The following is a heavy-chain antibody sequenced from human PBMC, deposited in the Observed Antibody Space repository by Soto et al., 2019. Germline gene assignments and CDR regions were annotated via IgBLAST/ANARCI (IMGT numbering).Heavy chain of an antibody. D-gene: IGHD3-9*01. J-gene: IGHJ3*02. CDR3: ARSLGDILTLHDAFDI. CDR2: INAGNGNT. V-gene: IGHV1-3*01. Sequence: ASVKVSCKASGYTFTSYAMHWVRQAPGQRLEWMGWINAGNGNTKYSRKFQGRVTITRDTSASTAYMELSSLRSEDTAVYYCARSLGDILTLHDAFDIWGQGTMVTVSS. CDR1: GYTFTSYA.